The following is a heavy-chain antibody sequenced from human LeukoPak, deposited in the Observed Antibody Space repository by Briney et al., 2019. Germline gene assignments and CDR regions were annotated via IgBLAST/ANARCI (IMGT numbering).Heavy chain of an antibody. V-gene: IGHV4-30-4*01. CDR1: GGSLSSGVYC. CDR2: ICSSGSA. J-gene: IGHJ4*02. Sequence: SETLSLTCTDSGGSLSSGVYCWSWIRQRPGEGLQWIGYICSSGSAYYNASLKSRITISIDTSKKQFVLKLSSVTAADTAVYYCARDYGDHRVDYWGQGTLVTVSS. CDR3: ARDYGDHRVDY. D-gene: IGHD4-17*01.